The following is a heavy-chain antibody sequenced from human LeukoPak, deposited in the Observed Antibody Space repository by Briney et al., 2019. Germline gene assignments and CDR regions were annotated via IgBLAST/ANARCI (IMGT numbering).Heavy chain of an antibody. D-gene: IGHD2-2*02. CDR1: GSTFSYYW. V-gene: IGHV3-7*01. Sequence: PGGSLRLSCAASGSTFSYYWMSWVRQAPAKGRGWVANIKQNGSEKYYVDSVKGRFTISRDNAKKSLYLQMASLRAEDTAVYYCAIVWGDCAMINCYTGGDVFDIWGQGTMVTVSS. CDR3: AIVWGDCAMINCYTGGDVFDI. CDR2: IKQNGSEK. J-gene: IGHJ3*02.